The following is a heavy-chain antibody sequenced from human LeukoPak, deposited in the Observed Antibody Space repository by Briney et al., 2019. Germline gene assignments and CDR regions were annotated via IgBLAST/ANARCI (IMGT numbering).Heavy chain of an antibody. Sequence: SETLSLTCTVSGGSITSYHWSWIRRPAGKGREWIGRIYTTGSTYYNHFLKSRVTMAVDTSKNQFSLRLSSVTAADTAVYYCARDGFYDSSGYYYNWVFDYWGQGTLVTVSS. D-gene: IGHD3-22*01. CDR1: GGSITSYH. CDR2: IYTTGST. CDR3: ARDGFYDSSGYYYNWVFDY. V-gene: IGHV4-4*07. J-gene: IGHJ4*02.